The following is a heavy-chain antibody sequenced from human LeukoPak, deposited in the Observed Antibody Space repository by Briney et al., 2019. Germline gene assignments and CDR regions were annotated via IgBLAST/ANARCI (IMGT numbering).Heavy chain of an antibody. CDR1: GFTFSSYA. CDR2: ISGSGGST. D-gene: IGHD3-22*01. CDR3: SNHDDDDSSGFDY. V-gene: IGHV3-23*01. J-gene: IGHJ4*02. Sequence: GRSLRLSCAASGFTFSSYAMSWVRHAPGKGLEWVSAISGSGGSTSYADSVKGRFTISRANPKTRLYLQMNRVRAQDQPVFSFSNHDDDDSSGFDYWGQGTLVTVSS.